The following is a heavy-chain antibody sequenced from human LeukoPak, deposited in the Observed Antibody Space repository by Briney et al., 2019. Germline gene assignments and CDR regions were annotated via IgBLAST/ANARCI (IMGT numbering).Heavy chain of an antibody. Sequence: GGSLRLSCAASGFTFSSYAMSWVRQAPGKGLEWVSGISGSSGTTYYADSVQGRFTISRDNSKKTLFLQMSSLRAEDTAVYYCAKGDVVTAIFPLDYWGQGTLVIVSS. V-gene: IGHV3-23*01. CDR2: ISGSSGTT. D-gene: IGHD5-12*01. CDR1: GFTFSSYA. J-gene: IGHJ4*02. CDR3: AKGDVVTAIFPLDY.